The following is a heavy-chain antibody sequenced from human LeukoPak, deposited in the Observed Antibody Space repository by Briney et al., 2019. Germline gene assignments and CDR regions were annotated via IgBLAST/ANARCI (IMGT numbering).Heavy chain of an antibody. CDR1: GFTFSSYG. CDR2: ISYDGSYK. V-gene: IGHV3-30*18. CDR3: AKNLPPYYYGSGSLDY. J-gene: IGHJ4*02. Sequence: PGGSLRLSCAASGFTFSSYGMHWVRQAPGKGLEWVAVISYDGSYKYYADSVKGRFTISRDNSKNTLYLQMNSLRAEDTAVYYCAKNLPPYYYGSGSLDYWGQGTLVTVSS. D-gene: IGHD3-10*01.